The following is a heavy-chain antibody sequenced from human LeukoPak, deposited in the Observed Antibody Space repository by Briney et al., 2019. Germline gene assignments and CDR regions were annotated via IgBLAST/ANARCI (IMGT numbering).Heavy chain of an antibody. V-gene: IGHV4-59*08. CDR2: IYYSGSV. CDR1: GGSIIRYY. Sequence: ETLSLTCTVPGGSIIRYYWRWIRQPPAKGLEWMWYIYYSGSVIYSPSLKSRVTISVDTSKNQFSLRLSSVTAADTAVYFCARGPEWYYFDYWGQGTLVTVSS. D-gene: IGHD3-3*01. CDR3: ARGPEWYYFDY. J-gene: IGHJ4*02.